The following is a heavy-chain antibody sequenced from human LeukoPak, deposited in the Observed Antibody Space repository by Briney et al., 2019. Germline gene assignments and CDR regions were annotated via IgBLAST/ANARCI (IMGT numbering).Heavy chain of an antibody. CDR1: GYTFTSFD. Sequence: GASVTVSCKASGYTFTSFDINWVRQATGQGLEWMGWMNPNSGDAGSVQKFQGRVTMTKNTAISTAYMELSSLSSEDTAVYYCARGRGAVAGNDYWGQGTLVTVSS. V-gene: IGHV1-8*01. D-gene: IGHD6-19*01. CDR3: ARGRGAVAGNDY. CDR2: MNPNSGDA. J-gene: IGHJ4*02.